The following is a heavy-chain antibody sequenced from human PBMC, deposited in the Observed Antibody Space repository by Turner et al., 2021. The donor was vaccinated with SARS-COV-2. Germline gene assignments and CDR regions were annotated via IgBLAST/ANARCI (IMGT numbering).Heavy chain of an antibody. CDR2: FYKIGSI. CDR1: GDSISSKS. J-gene: IGHJ6*02. V-gene: IGHV4-59*08. Sequence: QVQLQESGPGLVRPSETLSLTCTVSGDSISSKSWSWIRQSPGRGLEWIGYFYKIGSIDYNPTHRSRVTISVDTSKNQLSLNLISMTAADTAVYYCARHQGSTSGYDHGMNVWGQGTAVIVSS. D-gene: IGHD1-1*01. CDR3: ARHQGSTSGYDHGMNV.